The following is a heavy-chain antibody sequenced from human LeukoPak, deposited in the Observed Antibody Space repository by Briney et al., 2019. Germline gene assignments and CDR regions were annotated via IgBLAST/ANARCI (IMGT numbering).Heavy chain of an antibody. J-gene: IGHJ5*02. Sequence: SETLSLTRTVSNDSISSYCCSWVRQPPGKGLEWIGSMCPSGRTDYNPSLKSRVTMSLDTSKNQLSMELSFLTAADTAVYYCATSYDGKTAPYDLWGHGTLVTVSS. CDR2: MCPSGRT. D-gene: IGHD4-23*01. CDR3: ATSYDGKTAPYDL. V-gene: IGHV4-4*08. CDR1: NDSISSYC.